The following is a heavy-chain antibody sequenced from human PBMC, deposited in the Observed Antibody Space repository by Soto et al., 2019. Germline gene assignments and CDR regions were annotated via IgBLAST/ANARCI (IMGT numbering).Heavy chain of an antibody. D-gene: IGHD3-22*01. V-gene: IGHV4-38-2*02. CDR1: GYSINRGYY. Sequence: PSETLSLTCSVSGYSINRGYYWGWIRQAPGKGLEWIGSIYHRGATYYTPSFKTRATISLDTSKNQFTLRLTSVTAADTAVYYCARVDSPYYYNSSGYFTYWGQGTLVTVSS. CDR2: IYHRGAT. CDR3: ARVDSPYYYNSSGYFTY. J-gene: IGHJ4*01.